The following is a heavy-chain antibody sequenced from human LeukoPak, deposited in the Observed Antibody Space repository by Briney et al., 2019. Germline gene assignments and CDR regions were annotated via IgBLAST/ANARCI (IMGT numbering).Heavy chain of an antibody. D-gene: IGHD4-23*01. CDR3: ARDRWEPYDAFDI. Sequence: ASVKVSCKASGGTFSSYAISWVRQAPGQGLEWMGGIIPIFGTANYAQKFQGRVTITADESTSPAYMELSSLRSEDTAVYYCARDRWEPYDAFDIWGQGTMVTVSS. J-gene: IGHJ3*02. CDR1: GGTFSSYA. CDR2: IIPIFGTA. V-gene: IGHV1-69*13.